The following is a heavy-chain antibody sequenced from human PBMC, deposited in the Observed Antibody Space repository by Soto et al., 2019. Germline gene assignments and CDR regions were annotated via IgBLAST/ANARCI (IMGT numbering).Heavy chain of an antibody. Sequence: EVQLVESGGDLIQPGGSLRLSCAVSGFTVSSEYISWVRQAPGKGLEWVAVIYSEGHTYYADSVKGRFTISRDASKNTVYLQMNDLRVEDMAVYYCARSYKWTGLFDFWGQGTLVIVSS. J-gene: IGHJ4*02. CDR3: ARSYKWTGLFDF. D-gene: IGHD1-1*01. CDR2: IYSEGHT. CDR1: GFTVSSEY. V-gene: IGHV3-53*01.